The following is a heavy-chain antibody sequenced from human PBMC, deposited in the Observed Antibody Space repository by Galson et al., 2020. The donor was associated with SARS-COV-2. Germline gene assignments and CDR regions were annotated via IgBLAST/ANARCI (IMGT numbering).Heavy chain of an antibody. V-gene: IGHV4-31*03. Sequence: SETLSLTCTVSGGSISSGGYYWSWIRQHPGKGLEWIGYIYYSGSTYYNPSLKSRVTISVDTSKNQFSLKLSSVTAADTAVYYCARVRREGGSYSLTFDYWGQGTLVTVSS. CDR1: GGSISSGGYY. CDR3: ARVRREGGSYSLTFDY. J-gene: IGHJ4*02. CDR2: IYYSGST. D-gene: IGHD1-26*01.